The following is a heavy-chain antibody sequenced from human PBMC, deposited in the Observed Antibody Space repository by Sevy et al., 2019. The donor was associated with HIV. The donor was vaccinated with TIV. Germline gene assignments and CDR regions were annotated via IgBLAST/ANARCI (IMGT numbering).Heavy chain of an antibody. V-gene: IGHV3-21*01. CDR2: IDSSSSYI. CDR1: GFTFSTYS. D-gene: IGHD3-3*01. Sequence: GESLKIYCAASGFTFSTYSMNWVRQAPGKGLEWVSSIDSSSSYIYYADSVKGRFTISRDNAKNSLYLQMNSLRAEDTAMYYCARNLVYRILEEFDPWVQGTLVTVSS. J-gene: IGHJ5*02. CDR3: ARNLVYRILEEFDP.